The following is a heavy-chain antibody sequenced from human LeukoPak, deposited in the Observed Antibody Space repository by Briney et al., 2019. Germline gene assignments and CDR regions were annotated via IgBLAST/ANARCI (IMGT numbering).Heavy chain of an antibody. V-gene: IGHV3-74*01. J-gene: IGHJ4*02. CDR1: GFSLRTYW. CDR3: AKSGSGSDPYYFDY. Sequence: GGSLRLSCAASGFSLRTYWMHWVRQVPGKGLEWLSRINSDGSSTTYADSVKGRFTISRDNAKNTLYLQLNSLRAEDTAVYYCAKSGSGSDPYYFDYWGQGTLVTVSS. D-gene: IGHD3-10*01. CDR2: INSDGSST.